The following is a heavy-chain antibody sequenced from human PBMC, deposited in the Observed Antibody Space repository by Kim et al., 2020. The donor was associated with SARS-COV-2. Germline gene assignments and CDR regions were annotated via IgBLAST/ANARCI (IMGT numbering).Heavy chain of an antibody. Sequence: RVTISVDTSKNQFSLKLSSVTAADTAVYYCARRPYYYDSSGYYYTGLFDYWGQGTLVTVSS. V-gene: IGHV4-39*01. D-gene: IGHD3-22*01. CDR3: ARRPYYYDSSGYYYTGLFDY. J-gene: IGHJ4*02.